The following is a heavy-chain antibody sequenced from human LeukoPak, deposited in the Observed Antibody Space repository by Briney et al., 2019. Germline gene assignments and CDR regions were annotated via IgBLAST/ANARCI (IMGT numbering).Heavy chain of an antibody. CDR2: IGGSDGST. Sequence: GGSLRLSCAASRFTFSNYVMNWVRQAPGKGLEWVSGIGGSDGSTYYADSVKGRFTISRDNSKNTLYLQMNSLRAEDTALYYCTKETWIQLWSLFDSWGQGTLVTVSS. CDR3: TKETWIQLWSLFDS. J-gene: IGHJ4*02. V-gene: IGHV3-23*01. CDR1: RFTFSNYV. D-gene: IGHD5-18*01.